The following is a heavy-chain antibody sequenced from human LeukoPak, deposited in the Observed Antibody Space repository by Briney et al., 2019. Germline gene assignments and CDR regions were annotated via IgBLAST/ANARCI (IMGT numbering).Heavy chain of an antibody. J-gene: IGHJ4*02. CDR2: INHSGST. D-gene: IGHD3-3*01. CDR1: GGSFSGYY. CDR3: ARGPYYDFWSGYYTDGFDY. Sequence: PSETLSLTCAVYGGSFSGYYWSWIRQPPGKGLEWIGEINHSGSTNYNPSLKSRVTISVDTSKNQFSLKLSSVTAADTAVYYCARGPYYDFWSGYYTDGFDYWGQGTLVTASS. V-gene: IGHV4-34*01.